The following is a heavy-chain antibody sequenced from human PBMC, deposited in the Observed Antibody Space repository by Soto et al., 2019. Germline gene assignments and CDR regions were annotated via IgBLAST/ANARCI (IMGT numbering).Heavy chain of an antibody. CDR3: ARDLEKIHQGRPPYYGMDV. D-gene: IGHD6-6*01. Sequence: QVQLVQSGAEVKKPGASVKVSCKASGYTFTSYYMHWVRQAPGQGLEWMGIINPSGGSTSYAQKFQGRVNMTRDTSTSTVYMELRSLRSEDTAVYYCARDLEKIHQGRPPYYGMDVWGQGTTVTVSS. CDR2: INPSGGST. V-gene: IGHV1-46*01. CDR1: GYTFTSYY. J-gene: IGHJ6*02.